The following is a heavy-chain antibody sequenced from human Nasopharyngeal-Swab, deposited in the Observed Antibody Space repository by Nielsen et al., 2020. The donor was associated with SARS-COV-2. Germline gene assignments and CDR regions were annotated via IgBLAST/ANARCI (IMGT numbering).Heavy chain of an antibody. Sequence: RQAPGKGLEWIGYIYYTGSTNYNPSLKSRVTMSVDTSKNQFSLKLSSVTATDTAVYYCASSADYGPTKVYYALDVWGQGTTVTVSS. J-gene: IGHJ6*02. V-gene: IGHV4-59*01. CDR3: ASSADYGPTKVYYALDV. D-gene: IGHD4-17*01. CDR2: IYYTGST.